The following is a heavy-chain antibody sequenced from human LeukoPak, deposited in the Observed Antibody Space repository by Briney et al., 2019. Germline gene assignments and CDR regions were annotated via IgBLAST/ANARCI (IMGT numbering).Heavy chain of an antibody. J-gene: IGHJ6*02. CDR3: AKDISIVEQWLVRGMDV. CDR2: ISGDGGST. Sequence: GGSLRLSCAASGFTFDDYAMHWVRQAPGKGLEWVSLISGDGGSTYYADSVKGRFTISRDNSKNPLYLQMNSLRTEDTALYYCAKDISIVEQWLVRGMDVWGQGTTVTVSS. V-gene: IGHV3-43*02. D-gene: IGHD6-19*01. CDR1: GFTFDDYA.